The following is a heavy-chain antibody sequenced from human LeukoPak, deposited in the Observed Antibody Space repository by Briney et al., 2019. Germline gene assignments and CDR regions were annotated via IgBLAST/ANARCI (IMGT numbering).Heavy chain of an antibody. Sequence: GGSLRLSCAASGFTFSSYGMHWVRQAPGKGLEWVAVISYDGSNKYYADSVKGRFTISRDNSKNTLYLQMNSLRAEDTAVYYCATLYQLGYSGYDYSEGRVDYWSQGTLVTVSS. CDR2: ISYDGSNK. J-gene: IGHJ4*02. CDR3: ATLYQLGYSGYDYSEGRVDY. V-gene: IGHV3-30*03. CDR1: GFTFSSYG. D-gene: IGHD5-12*01.